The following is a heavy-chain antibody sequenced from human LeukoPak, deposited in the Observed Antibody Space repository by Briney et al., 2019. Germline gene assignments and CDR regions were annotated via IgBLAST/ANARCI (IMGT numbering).Heavy chain of an antibody. Sequence: SETLSLTCTVSGGSISSSSYYWGWIRQPPGKGLEWIGSIYYSGSTYYSPSLKSRVTISVDNSRNQFSLGLSSVSAADTAVYYCARGIPGYFGTSGYYYEYWGQGTLVTVTS. CDR3: ARGIPGYFGTSGYYYEY. CDR1: GGSISSSSYY. D-gene: IGHD3-22*01. V-gene: IGHV4-39*07. J-gene: IGHJ4*02. CDR2: IYYSGST.